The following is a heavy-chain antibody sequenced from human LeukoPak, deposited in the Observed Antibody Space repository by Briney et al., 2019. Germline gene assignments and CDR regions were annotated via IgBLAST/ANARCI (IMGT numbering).Heavy chain of an antibody. D-gene: IGHD6-13*01. CDR1: GGSITNYQ. J-gene: IGHJ6*02. CDR2: IYYSESA. Sequence: SETLSLTCSVSGGSITNYQWSWVRQPPGKRLEWIGYIYYSESARYNPSLKSRVTISVDTSENQISLKLTSVTAADTAVYYCARNPASIAAAGYYYYYYGMDVWGQGTTVTVSS. CDR3: ARNPASIAAAGYYYYYYGMDV. V-gene: IGHV4-59*08.